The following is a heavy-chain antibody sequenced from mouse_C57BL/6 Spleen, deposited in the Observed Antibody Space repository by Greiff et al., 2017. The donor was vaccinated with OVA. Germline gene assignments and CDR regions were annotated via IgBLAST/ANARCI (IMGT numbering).Heavy chain of an antibody. D-gene: IGHD2-2*01. V-gene: IGHV1-42*01. CDR3: ARSEGHGYYFDY. Sequence: LQPSFPELVKPGASVKISCKASGYSFTGYYMNWVKQSPEKSLEWIGEINPSTGGTTYNQKFKAKATLTVDKSSSTAYMQLKSLTSEDSAVYYCARSEGHGYYFDYWGQGTTLTVSS. CDR2: INPSTGGT. J-gene: IGHJ2*01. CDR1: GYSFTGYY.